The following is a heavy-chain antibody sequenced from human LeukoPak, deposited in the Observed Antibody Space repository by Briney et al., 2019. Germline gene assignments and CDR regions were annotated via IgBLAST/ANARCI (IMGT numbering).Heavy chain of an antibody. CDR1: GFTFGSYW. Sequence: GGSLRLSCAASGFTFGSYWMNWVRQAPGKGLEWVANIKQDGSEKYYVDSVKGRFTISRDTSKNTLYLQMNSPRAEDTAVYYCAKDMYYDSSGPVFDYWGQGTLVTVSS. D-gene: IGHD3-22*01. J-gene: IGHJ4*02. CDR2: IKQDGSEK. CDR3: AKDMYYDSSGPVFDY. V-gene: IGHV3-7*03.